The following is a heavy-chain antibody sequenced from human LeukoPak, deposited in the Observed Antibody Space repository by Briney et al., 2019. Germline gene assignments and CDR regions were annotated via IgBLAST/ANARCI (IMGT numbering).Heavy chain of an antibody. J-gene: IGHJ6*03. CDR1: GFTFSSYG. V-gene: IGHV3-30*02. D-gene: IGHD6-13*01. Sequence: PGGSLRLSCAASGFTFSSYGMHWVRQAPGKGLEWVAFIRYDGSNKYYADSVKGRFTISRDNSKNTLYLQMNSLRAEDTAVYYCANCPPRSSWYESGYYYYYYMDVWGKGTTVTISS. CDR2: IRYDGSNK. CDR3: ANCPPRSSWYESGYYYYYYMDV.